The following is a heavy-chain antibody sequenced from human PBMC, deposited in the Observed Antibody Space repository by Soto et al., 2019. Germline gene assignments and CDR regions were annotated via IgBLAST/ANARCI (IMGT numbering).Heavy chain of an antibody. D-gene: IGHD3-10*01. CDR1: GGSISSGDYY. CDR2: IYYSGST. Sequence: ASETLSLTCTVSGGSISSGDYYWSWIRQPPGKGLEWIGYIYYSGSTYYNPSLKSRVTISVDTSKNQFSLKLSSVTAADTAVYYCARDRITMVRGVILPYYYGMDVWGQGTTVTVS. CDR3: ARDRITMVRGVILPYYYGMDV. V-gene: IGHV4-30-4*01. J-gene: IGHJ6*02.